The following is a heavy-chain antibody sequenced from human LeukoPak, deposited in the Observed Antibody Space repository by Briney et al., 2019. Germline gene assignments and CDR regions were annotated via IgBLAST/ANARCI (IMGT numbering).Heavy chain of an antibody. CDR2: ISYDGSNT. CDR1: GFTFSGYG. D-gene: IGHD5-12*01. V-gene: IGHV3-30*03. J-gene: IGHJ4*02. CDR3: ARLPTNSYPDVGY. Sequence: GGSLRLSCTASGFTFSGYGMHWVRQAPGMGLEWVAIISYDGSNTFYGDSVKGRFTISRDNSKKTLYLQMNSLRTEDTAVYYCARLPTNSYPDVGYWGQGTLVTVSS.